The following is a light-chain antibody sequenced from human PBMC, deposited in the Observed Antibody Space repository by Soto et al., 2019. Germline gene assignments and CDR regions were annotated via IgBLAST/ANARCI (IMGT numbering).Light chain of an antibody. Sequence: EIVLTQSPGTLPLSPGERATLSCRASQSVSSNHLAWYQQKPGQAPRLLIYGGSSRATGIPVRFSGSGSETDFTLTITRLEPEDFAVYYCQQYSSSRTFGQGTKADI. V-gene: IGKV3-20*01. CDR2: GGS. CDR3: QQYSSSRT. CDR1: QSVSSNH. J-gene: IGKJ1*01.